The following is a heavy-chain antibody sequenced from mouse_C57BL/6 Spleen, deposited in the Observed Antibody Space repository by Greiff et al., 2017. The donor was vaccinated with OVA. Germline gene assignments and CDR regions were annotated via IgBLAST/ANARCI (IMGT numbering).Heavy chain of an antibody. V-gene: IGHV1-39*01. J-gene: IGHJ4*01. CDR1: GYSFTDYN. Sequence: EVQLQQSGPELVKPGASVKISCKASGYSFTDYNMNWVKQSNGKSLEWIGVINPNYGTTSYNQKFKGKATLTVDQSSSTAYMQLNSLTSEDSAVYDCASQGFYYDPYYAMDYWGQGTSVTVSS. D-gene: IGHD2-4*01. CDR2: INPNYGTT. CDR3: ASQGFYYDPYYAMDY.